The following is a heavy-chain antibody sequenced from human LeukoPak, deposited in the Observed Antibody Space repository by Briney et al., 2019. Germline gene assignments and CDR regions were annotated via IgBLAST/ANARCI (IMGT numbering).Heavy chain of an antibody. Sequence: SETLSLTCTVSGGSISSYYWSWIRQPPGNGLEWIGRIYTSGSTNYNPSLKSRVTMSVDTSKNQFSLKLSSVTAADTAVYYCARVHGDYGYYYYYMDVWGEGTTVTISS. D-gene: IGHD4-17*01. CDR2: IYTSGST. CDR3: ARVHGDYGYYYYYMDV. V-gene: IGHV4-4*07. CDR1: GGSISSYY. J-gene: IGHJ6*03.